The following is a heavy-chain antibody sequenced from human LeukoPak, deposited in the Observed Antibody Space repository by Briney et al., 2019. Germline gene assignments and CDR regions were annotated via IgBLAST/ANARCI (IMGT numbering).Heavy chain of an antibody. V-gene: IGHV4-39*01. J-gene: IGHJ4*02. D-gene: IGHD4-11*01. CDR3: ARRSLYSSPR. CDR1: DDSISSSSYY. CDR2: FYYGGTT. Sequence: SETLSLTCTVSDDSISSSSYYWAWIRQPPGKGLEWIGSFYYGGTTHYSPPLKSRVTVAVDTSRNQFSLRLSSVGAEDTAVYYCARRSLYSSPRWGQGTLVTVSS.